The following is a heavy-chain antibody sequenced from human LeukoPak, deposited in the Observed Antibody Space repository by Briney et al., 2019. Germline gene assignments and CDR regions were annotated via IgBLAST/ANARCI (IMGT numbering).Heavy chain of an antibody. CDR3: ARDSLLWFGEDV. CDR1: GGSISSGGYY. Sequence: NSSQTLSLTCTVSGGSISSGGYYWSWIRQHPGKGLEWIGYIYYSGSTYYNPSLKSRVTISVDTSKNQFSLKLSSVTAADTAVYYRARDSLLWFGEDVWGKGTTVTVSS. D-gene: IGHD3-10*01. J-gene: IGHJ6*04. CDR2: IYYSGST. V-gene: IGHV4-31*03.